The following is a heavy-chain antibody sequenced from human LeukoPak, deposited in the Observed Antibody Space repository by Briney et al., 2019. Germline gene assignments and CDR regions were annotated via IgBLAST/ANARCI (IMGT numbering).Heavy chain of an antibody. CDR2: ISSSSSTI. D-gene: IGHD1-26*01. V-gene: IGHV3-48*01. J-gene: IGHJ4*02. Sequence: PGGSLRLSCAASGFTFNSYSMNWVRQAPGKGLEWVSYISSSSSTIYYADSVKGRFTISRDNAKNSLYLQMNSLRAEDTAVYYCARETSGSYGWRQGTLVTVSS. CDR3: ARETSGSYG. CDR1: GFTFNSYS.